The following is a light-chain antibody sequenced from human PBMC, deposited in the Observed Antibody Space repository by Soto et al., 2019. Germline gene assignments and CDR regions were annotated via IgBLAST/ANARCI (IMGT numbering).Light chain of an antibody. Sequence: QSVLTQPASVSGSPGQSITISCTGTSSDVGGYNYVSWYQQHPGKAPKLMIYDVSNRPSGVSNRFSGSKSGNTASLTISGLQAEDEADYYCSSYTSSRTPHVFGTGTKVTVL. J-gene: IGLJ1*01. CDR3: SSYTSSRTPHV. CDR1: SSDVGGYNY. CDR2: DVS. V-gene: IGLV2-14*01.